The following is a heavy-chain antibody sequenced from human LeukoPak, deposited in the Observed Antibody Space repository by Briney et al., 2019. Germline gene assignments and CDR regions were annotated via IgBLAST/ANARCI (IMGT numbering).Heavy chain of an antibody. D-gene: IGHD2-2*01. CDR2: INPSGGGT. CDR3: ARDNSACSSTSCSSAGTRGAFDI. J-gene: IGHJ3*02. Sequence: GASVKVSCKASGYTFTSYYMHWVRQAPGQGLEWMGIINPSGGGTSYAQEFQGRVTMTRDTSTSTVYMELSSLRSEDTAVYYCARDNSACSSTSCSSAGTRGAFDIWGQGTMVTVSS. V-gene: IGHV1-46*01. CDR1: GYTFTSYY.